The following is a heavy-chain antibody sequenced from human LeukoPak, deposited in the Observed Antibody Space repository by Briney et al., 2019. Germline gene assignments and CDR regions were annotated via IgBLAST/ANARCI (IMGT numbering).Heavy chain of an antibody. CDR2: IKSDGRT. CDR3: ARAPSEIGGYYPEYFRH. Sequence: GGSLRPSCAASGFTLSSYWMHWVRQAPGKGLVWVSRIKSDGRTNYADSVKGRFTISRDNAKNTVSLQMNSLRAEDTGVYYCARAPSEIGGYYPEYFRHWGQGTLVIVSS. D-gene: IGHD3-22*01. CDR1: GFTLSSYW. J-gene: IGHJ1*01. V-gene: IGHV3-74*01.